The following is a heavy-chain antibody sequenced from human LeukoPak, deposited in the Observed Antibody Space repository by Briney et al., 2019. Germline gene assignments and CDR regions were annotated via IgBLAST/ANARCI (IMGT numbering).Heavy chain of an antibody. D-gene: IGHD5-24*01. CDR2: ISGSADST. V-gene: IGHV3-23*01. Sequence: TGGSLRLSCAASGFTFTTYVMSWVRQAPGKGLEWVSSISGSADSTCYADSVKGRFTISRDNSKNTLSLQMNSLRAEDTAVYYCAKVRWQFVDYWGQGTLVTVSS. J-gene: IGHJ4*02. CDR1: GFTFTTYV. CDR3: AKVRWQFVDY.